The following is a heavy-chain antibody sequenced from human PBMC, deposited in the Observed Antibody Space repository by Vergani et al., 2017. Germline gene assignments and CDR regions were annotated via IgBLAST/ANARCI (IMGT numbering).Heavy chain of an antibody. CDR1: GDSLRGHY. Sequence: QVQLQQWGAGLLKPSETLSLTCGIYGDSLRGHYWSWIRQTPEKGLEWIGSVYYTGSTYYNPSLTSRVTMSIDTSKNVFSLRMTSVTAADTAVYYCARQTEGDHYYYYLDAWAKGAAVTVSS. D-gene: IGHD1-26*01. CDR2: VYYTGST. CDR3: ARQTEGDHYYYYLDA. J-gene: IGHJ6*03. V-gene: IGHV4-34*01.